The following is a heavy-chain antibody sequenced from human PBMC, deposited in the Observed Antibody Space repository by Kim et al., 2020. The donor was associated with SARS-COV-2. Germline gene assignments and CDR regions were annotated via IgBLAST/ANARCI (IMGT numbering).Heavy chain of an antibody. CDR1: SDSISSYY. CDR2: IYYSGST. D-gene: IGHD6-13*01. J-gene: IGHJ4*02. CDR3: ARSEGRGSWHQFDY. Sequence: SETLSLTCTVSSDSISSYYCSWIRQFPGKGLEWIGYIYYSGSTNYNPSLNSRVTMSWDTSKNQFSLELTPVTDADTAVYYCARSEGRGSWHQFDYWGQG. V-gene: IGHV4-59*01.